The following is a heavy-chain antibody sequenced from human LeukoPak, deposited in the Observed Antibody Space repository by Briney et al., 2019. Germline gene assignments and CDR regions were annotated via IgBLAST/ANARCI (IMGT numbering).Heavy chain of an antibody. Sequence: PGGSLRLSCAASGSTFSSYAMHWVRQAPGKGLEWVAVISYDGSNKYYADSVKGRFTISRDNSKNTLYLQMNSLRAEDTAVYYCARDPKIFTMMNAFDIWGQGTMVTVSS. CDR3: ARDPKIFTMMNAFDI. V-gene: IGHV3-30-3*01. J-gene: IGHJ3*02. CDR1: GSTFSSYA. D-gene: IGHD3-22*01. CDR2: ISYDGSNK.